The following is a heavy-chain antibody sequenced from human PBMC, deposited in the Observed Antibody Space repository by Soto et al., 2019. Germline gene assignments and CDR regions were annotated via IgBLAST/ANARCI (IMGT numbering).Heavy chain of an antibody. J-gene: IGHJ4*02. CDR3: ARKYYYGAGTLDY. CDR1: GYTFTNYW. V-gene: IGHV5-51*01. D-gene: IGHD3-10*01. Sequence: PGESLKISCKGSGYTFTNYWIGWVRQMPGKGLEWMGIIHPGDSETRYSPSFQGQVTMSADKSISTAYLQWSSLKASDSAMYYCARKYYYGAGTLDYWGQGTLVTVSS. CDR2: IHPGDSET.